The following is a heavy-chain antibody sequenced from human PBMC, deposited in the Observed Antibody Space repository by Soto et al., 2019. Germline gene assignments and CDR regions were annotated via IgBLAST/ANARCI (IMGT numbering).Heavy chain of an antibody. CDR1: GYTFTSYG. J-gene: IGHJ4*02. CDR3: ARSVRYSSSWSLDY. CDR2: ISAYNGNT. V-gene: IGHV1-18*01. D-gene: IGHD6-13*01. Sequence: GASVKVSCKASGYTFTSYGITWVRQAPGQGLEWMGWISAYNGNTNYAEKVQGRVTTTTDTSTSTAYMELRSLRSDDTAVYYCARSVRYSSSWSLDYWGQGTLGTVS.